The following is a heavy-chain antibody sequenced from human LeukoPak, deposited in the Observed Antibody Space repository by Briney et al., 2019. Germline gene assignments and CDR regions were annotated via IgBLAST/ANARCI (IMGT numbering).Heavy chain of an antibody. CDR1: GGSINSGLYY. CDR2: MSYSGST. J-gene: IGHJ5*02. CDR3: ARGRGGSINWFDP. D-gene: IGHD2-15*01. V-gene: IGHV4-39*07. Sequence: SETLSLTCTVSGGSINSGLYYWGWIRQPPGKGLEWIGRMSYSGSTDYNPSLKSRVTISVDTSKNQFSLKLSSVTAADTAVYYCARGRGGSINWFDPWGQGTLVTVSS.